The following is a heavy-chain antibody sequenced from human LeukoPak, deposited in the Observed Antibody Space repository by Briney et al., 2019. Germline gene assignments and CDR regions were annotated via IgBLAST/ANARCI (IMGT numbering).Heavy chain of an antibody. CDR2: ISGSGGST. V-gene: IGHV3-23*01. CDR3: ARGVWYDSSGYSGY. D-gene: IGHD3-22*01. CDR1: GFTFSSYG. J-gene: IGHJ4*02. Sequence: GGSLRLSCAASGFTFSSYGMSWVRQAPGKGLEWVSAISGSGGSTYYADSVKGRFTISRDNSKNTLYLQMNSLRAEDTAVYYCARGVWYDSSGYSGYWGQGTLVTVSS.